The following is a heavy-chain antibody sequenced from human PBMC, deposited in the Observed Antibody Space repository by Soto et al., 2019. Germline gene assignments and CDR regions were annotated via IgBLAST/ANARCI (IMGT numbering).Heavy chain of an antibody. CDR1: GFTFITYA. CDR2: ISGSGGST. V-gene: IGHV3-23*01. J-gene: IGHJ4*02. D-gene: IGHD2-2*01. CDR3: AKGDCSSTNCYALDY. Sequence: GGSLRLSCAASGFTFITYAMTWVRQAPGKGLEWVSVISGSGGSTYYPDSVKGRFTISRDNSKNTLYLQMNSLTADDTAVYYCAKGDCSSTNCYALDYWGQGTLVTVSS.